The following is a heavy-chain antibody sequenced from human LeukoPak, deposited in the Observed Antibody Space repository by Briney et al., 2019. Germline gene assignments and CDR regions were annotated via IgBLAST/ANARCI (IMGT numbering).Heavy chain of an antibody. CDR2: ISYDRSNK. D-gene: IGHD5-12*01. CDR3: ARTAGYGFDP. CDR1: AFTFSSYA. J-gene: IGHJ5*02. V-gene: IGHV3-30*04. Sequence: GRSLRLSCAASAFTFSSYAMHWVRQAPGKGLEWVAVISYDRSNKYYADSVKGRFTISRDNSKNTLYLQMNSLRAEDTAVYYCARTAGYGFDPWGQGTLVTVSS.